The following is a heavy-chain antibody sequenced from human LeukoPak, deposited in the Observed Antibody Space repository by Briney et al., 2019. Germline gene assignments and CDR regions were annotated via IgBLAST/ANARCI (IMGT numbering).Heavy chain of an antibody. CDR3: AKDPYYYGSGIDWFDP. CDR2: ISGSGGST. CDR1: GFTFSNYG. J-gene: IGHJ5*02. Sequence: PGGSLRLSCATSGFTFSNYGMSWVRQAPGKGLEWVSGISGSGGSTYYADSVKGRFTISRDNSKNTLYLQMNSLRAEDTAVYYCAKDPYYYGSGIDWFDPWGQGTLVTVSS. V-gene: IGHV3-23*01. D-gene: IGHD3-10*01.